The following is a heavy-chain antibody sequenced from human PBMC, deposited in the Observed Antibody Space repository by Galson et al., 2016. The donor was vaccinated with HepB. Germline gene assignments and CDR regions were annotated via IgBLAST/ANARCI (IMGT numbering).Heavy chain of an antibody. CDR3: AKDLQGVLADQFDY. V-gene: IGHV3-23*01. D-gene: IGHD3-10*01. J-gene: IGHJ4*02. Sequence: SLRLSCAASGFTFSSYAMTWVRQAPGRGLEWVSGVSSSGDSRNYVDSVKGRFTISRDNSKNTLYLQMNSLRAEDTAIYYCAKDLQGVLADQFDYWGQGTLVTVSS. CDR1: GFTFSSYA. CDR2: VSSSGDSR.